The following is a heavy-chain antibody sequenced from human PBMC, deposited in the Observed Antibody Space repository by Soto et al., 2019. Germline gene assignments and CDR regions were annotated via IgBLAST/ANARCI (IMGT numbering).Heavy chain of an antibody. J-gene: IGHJ6*02. CDR3: ARLGFEYDTSTPYYNVLHYYGVDV. V-gene: IGHV1-18*01. CDR2: ISSYNGDT. D-gene: IGHD3-9*01. Sequence: ASVKVSCKASGYTFTRSGISWVRQAPGQGPEWMGWISSYNGDTSYAQTFQGRVTMTTDTSTSTAYMELRSLRSDDTAKYYCARLGFEYDTSTPYYNVLHYYGVDVWGQGTSVTVSS. CDR1: GYTFTRSG.